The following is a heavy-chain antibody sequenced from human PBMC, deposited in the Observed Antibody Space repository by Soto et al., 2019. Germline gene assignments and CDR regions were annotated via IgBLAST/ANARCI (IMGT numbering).Heavy chain of an antibody. CDR1: GFTFSSYS. D-gene: IGHD3-22*01. Sequence: GGSLRLSCAASGFTFSSYSMNWVRQAPGKGLEWVSYISSSSSTIYYADSVKGRFTISRDNAKNSLYLQMNRLRAEDTAVYYCARDSSGYRGRFGYWGQGTLVTVSS. J-gene: IGHJ4*02. CDR2: ISSSSSTI. CDR3: ARDSSGYRGRFGY. V-gene: IGHV3-48*01.